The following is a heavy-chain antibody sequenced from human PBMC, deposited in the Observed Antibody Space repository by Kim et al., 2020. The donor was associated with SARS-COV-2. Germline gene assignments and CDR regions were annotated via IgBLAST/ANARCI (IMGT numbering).Heavy chain of an antibody. J-gene: IGHJ6*02. CDR3: VKSSCSGASCPRMDV. Sequence: GGSLRLSCAASGFTFSNYAMNWVRQAPGKGLEWVSAIRDNSGTTYYADSVKGRFTISRDNSENTLYLQMNSLRAEDTAVYYCVKSSCSGASCPRMDVWGQGTTVTVSS. V-gene: IGHV3-23*01. CDR2: IRDNSGTT. D-gene: IGHD2-15*01. CDR1: GFTFSNYA.